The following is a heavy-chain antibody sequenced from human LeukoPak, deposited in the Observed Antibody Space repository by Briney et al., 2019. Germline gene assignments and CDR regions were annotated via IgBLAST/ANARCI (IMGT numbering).Heavy chain of an antibody. Sequence: SETLSLTCTVSGGSISSYYWSWIRQPPGEGLEWIGYIYYSGSTNYNPSLKSRVTISLDTSKNQLSLKLNSVTAADTAVYYCARGGKTIRFLAVHYMDVWGKGTTVIVS. CDR1: GGSISSYY. J-gene: IGHJ6*03. CDR3: ARGGKTIRFLAVHYMDV. D-gene: IGHD3-3*01. V-gene: IGHV4-59*01. CDR2: IYYSGST.